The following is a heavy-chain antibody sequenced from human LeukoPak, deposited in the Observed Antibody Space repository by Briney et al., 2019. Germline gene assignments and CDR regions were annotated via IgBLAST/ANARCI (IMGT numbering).Heavy chain of an antibody. J-gene: IGHJ5*02. CDR3: ARLGSGWSLDP. CDR2: IYSGGTT. Sequence: GGSLRLSCAASGFPVSDNYMIWVRQAPGKGLEWVSVIYSGGTTYYADSVKGRFTISRDDSKNTLYLQMNSLGAEDTAMYYCARLGSGWSLDPWGQGTLVTVSS. V-gene: IGHV3-66*04. CDR1: GFPVSDNY. D-gene: IGHD6-19*01.